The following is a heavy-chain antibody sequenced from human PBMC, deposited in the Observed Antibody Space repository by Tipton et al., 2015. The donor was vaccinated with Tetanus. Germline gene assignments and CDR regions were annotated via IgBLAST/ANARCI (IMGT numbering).Heavy chain of an antibody. CDR1: GGSFSGYY. J-gene: IGHJ5*02. CDR3: ADMTTVTFHGSDP. CDR2: IYYSGST. V-gene: IGHV4-39*01. Sequence: LRLSCAVYGGSFSGYYWGWIRQPPGKGLEWIGSIYYSGSTYYNPSLKSRVTISVDTSKNQFSLKLSSVTAADTAVYYCADMTTVTFHGSDPWGQGTLVTVSS. D-gene: IGHD4-17*01.